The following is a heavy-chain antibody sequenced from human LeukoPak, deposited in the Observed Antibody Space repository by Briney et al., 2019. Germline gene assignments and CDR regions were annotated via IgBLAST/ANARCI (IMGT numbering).Heavy chain of an antibody. Sequence: PSETLSLTCTVSGGSISSYYWSWIRQPPGKGLEWIGYIYYSGSTNYNPSLKSRVTISVDTSKNQFSLKLSSVTAADTAVYYCVRHDGRGGATMGAFDSWGQGSLVTVSS. CDR3: VRHDGRGGATMGAFDS. D-gene: IGHD4/OR15-4a*01. CDR1: GGSISSYY. J-gene: IGHJ5*01. CDR2: IYYSGST. V-gene: IGHV4-59*01.